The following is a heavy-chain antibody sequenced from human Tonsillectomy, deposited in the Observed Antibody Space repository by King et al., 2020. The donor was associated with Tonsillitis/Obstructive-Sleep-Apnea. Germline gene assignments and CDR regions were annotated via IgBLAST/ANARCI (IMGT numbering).Heavy chain of an antibody. J-gene: IGHJ4*02. CDR3: AKGACSSTSCYDGGY. CDR2: ISWNSDNI. Sequence: QLVQSGGGLVQPGSSLILSCAASGFTFCDYAMHWVRQAPGKGLEWVSSISWNSDNIGDADSVKVRFTISRDNAKNSLYLQMNSLRAEDKALYYCAKGACSSTSCYDGGYWGQGALVTVSS. V-gene: IGHV3-9*01. D-gene: IGHD2-2*01. CDR1: GFTFCDYA.